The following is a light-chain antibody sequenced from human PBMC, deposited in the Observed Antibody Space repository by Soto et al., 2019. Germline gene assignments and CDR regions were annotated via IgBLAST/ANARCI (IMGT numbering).Light chain of an antibody. J-gene: IGKJ4*01. V-gene: IGKV1-5*01. CDR3: KHYNSYALS. Sequence: DIQMTQSPSTLSASVGDRVTITCRASQSMSSWLAWYQQKPGKAPKLLIYDASSLESGVPSRFSSSGYGTEFTLTISSLQTDECATYYCKHYNSYALSFGGGTKVEIK. CDR1: QSMSSW. CDR2: DAS.